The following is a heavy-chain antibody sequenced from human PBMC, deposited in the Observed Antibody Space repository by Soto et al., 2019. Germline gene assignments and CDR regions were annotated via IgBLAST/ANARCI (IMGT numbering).Heavy chain of an antibody. D-gene: IGHD3-22*01. CDR3: TRDFGLNYYDSSGYCLDY. J-gene: IGHJ4*02. Sequence: GGSLRLSCTASGFTFGDYAMSWFRQAPGKGLEWVGFIRSKAYGVTTEYAASVKGRFTISRDDSKSIAYLQMNSLKTEDTAVYYCTRDFGLNYYDSSGYCLDYWGQGTLVTVSS. V-gene: IGHV3-49*03. CDR2: IRSKAYGVTT. CDR1: GFTFGDYA.